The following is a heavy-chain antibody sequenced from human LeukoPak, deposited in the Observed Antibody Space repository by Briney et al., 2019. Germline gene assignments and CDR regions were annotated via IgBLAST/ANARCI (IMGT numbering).Heavy chain of an antibody. CDR3: ASGVPQNYYYYYYMDV. Sequence: GGSLRLSCAASGFTFSDFYMAWIRQPPAKGLEWVAYTSSSGSIIDYADSVKGRFTISRDNAKKSLYLQMNSLRAEDAAVYYCASGVPQNYYYYYYMDVWGKGTTVTVSS. CDR1: GFTFSDFY. CDR2: TSSSGSII. V-gene: IGHV3-11*04. D-gene: IGHD3-16*01. J-gene: IGHJ6*03.